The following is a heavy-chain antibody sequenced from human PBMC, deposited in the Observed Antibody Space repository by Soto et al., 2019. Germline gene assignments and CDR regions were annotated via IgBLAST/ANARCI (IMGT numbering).Heavy chain of an antibody. CDR2: INPHSGAT. Sequence: ASVKVSCKASGDIFSANYIHWVRQAPGQGLEWLGWINPHSGATNYAQKFLGRVTMSADKSASTAYMDLARLKSDDTAVYYCGRAHALGFSSWFDPWGRGTLVTVSS. D-gene: IGHD3-3*01. CDR1: GDIFSANY. V-gene: IGHV1-2*02. J-gene: IGHJ5*02. CDR3: GRAHALGFSSWFDP.